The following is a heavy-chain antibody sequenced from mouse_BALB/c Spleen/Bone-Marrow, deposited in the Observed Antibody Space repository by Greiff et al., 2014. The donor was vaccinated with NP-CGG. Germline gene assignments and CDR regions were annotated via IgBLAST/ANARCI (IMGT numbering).Heavy chain of an antibody. J-gene: IGHJ4*01. CDR3: ARHQRYYAMDY. CDR2: ISSGGSNT. V-gene: IGHV5-6*01. CDR1: GFTFSSYG. Sequence: EVQLQQPGGDLVKPGGSLKLSCAASGFTFSSYGMSWGRQTPDKRLEWVATISSGGSNTYYPDSVKGRFTISRDNAKNTLYLQMSSLKSEDTAMYYCARHQRYYAMDYWGQGTSVTVSS.